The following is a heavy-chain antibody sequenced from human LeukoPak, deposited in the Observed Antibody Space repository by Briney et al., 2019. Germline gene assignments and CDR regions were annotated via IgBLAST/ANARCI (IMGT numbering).Heavy chain of an antibody. J-gene: IGHJ5*02. CDR3: ARGCTSCFWFDP. V-gene: IGHV1-69*05. Sequence: ASVKVSCKASGGTFSSYAISWVRQAPRQGLEWMGRIIPIFGTADYAQKFQGRVTITTDESTSTAYMELSSLRSEDTAVYYCARGCTSCFWFDPWGQGTLVTVSS. CDR1: GGTFSSYA. D-gene: IGHD2-2*01. CDR2: IIPIFGTA.